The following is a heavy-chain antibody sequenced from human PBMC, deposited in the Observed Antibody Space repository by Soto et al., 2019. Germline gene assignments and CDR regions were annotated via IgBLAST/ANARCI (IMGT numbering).Heavy chain of an antibody. V-gene: IGHV1-69*13. Sequence: SVKPSCKASGGTSSNYAISWKRQAPGQALEWMGGIIPIFNTANYAHKFEGRVTSTADQSTSTADIELSTLRSEETAVYYCARGLGVPAGIRYYCQGQHYCAKGTWVTVSS. D-gene: IGHD2-2*01. CDR1: GGTSSNYA. J-gene: IGHJ4*03. CDR3: ARGLGVPAGIRYYCQGQHY. CDR2: IIPIFNTA.